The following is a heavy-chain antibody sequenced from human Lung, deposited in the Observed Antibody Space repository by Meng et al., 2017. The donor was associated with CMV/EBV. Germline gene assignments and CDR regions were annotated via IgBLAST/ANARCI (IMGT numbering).Heavy chain of an antibody. J-gene: IGHJ4*02. Sequence: SCKAYGYRFTNYWIGCVRQMHGKCLEWMGITYPGDSDTRYSPSFQGQVTISADKSSTTAYLQWSSLKASDTGMYYCAKLNGQMAAHYWGQGTLVTVSS. CDR3: AKLNGQMAAHY. CDR1: GYRFTNYW. CDR2: TYPGDSDT. V-gene: IGHV5-51*01. D-gene: IGHD5-24*01.